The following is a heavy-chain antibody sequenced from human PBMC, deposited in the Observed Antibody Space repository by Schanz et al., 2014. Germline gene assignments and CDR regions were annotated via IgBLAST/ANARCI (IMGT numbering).Heavy chain of an antibody. J-gene: IGHJ3*01. D-gene: IGHD5-12*01. CDR2: MYINSGST. CDR3: ARDGGRDGYNLAFDV. V-gene: IGHV3-53*01. CDR1: GFTVNTHY. Sequence: EVQLVESGGGLIQPGGSLRLSCAVSGFTVNTHYMSWVRQAPGKGLEWISSMYINSGSTQYADSVKGRFIISRGSSKNTLFLQMNSLRAEDTAVYFCARDGGRDGYNLAFDVWGQGTLVTVSS.